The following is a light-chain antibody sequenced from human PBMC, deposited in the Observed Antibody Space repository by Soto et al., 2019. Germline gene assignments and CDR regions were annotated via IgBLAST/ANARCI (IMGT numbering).Light chain of an antibody. Sequence: QSVLTQAPSVSGAPGQRVTISCTGSNSNIGAGYDVMWYQQVPGTAPKLVIYSDNRRPSGVPDRFSGSKSGTSASLAITGLQAEDEADYSCQTYDSSLSGRVFGGGTKLTVL. CDR2: SDN. V-gene: IGLV1-40*01. CDR3: QTYDSSLSGRV. J-gene: IGLJ2*01. CDR1: NSNIGAGYD.